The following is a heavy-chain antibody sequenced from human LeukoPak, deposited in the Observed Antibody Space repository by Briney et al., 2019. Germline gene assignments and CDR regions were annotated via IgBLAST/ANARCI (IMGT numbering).Heavy chain of an antibody. D-gene: IGHD4-23*01. CDR3: ARDYSGNSFDY. CDR2: ISSSSSYI. V-gene: IGHV3-21*01. J-gene: IGHJ4*02. Sequence: GGSLTLSCAASGFTFSRYSMNWVRQAPGKGLEWVSSISSSSSYIYYADSVKGRFTISRDNAKNSLYLQMNSLRAEDTAVYYCARDYSGNSFDYWGQGTLVTVSS. CDR1: GFTFSRYS.